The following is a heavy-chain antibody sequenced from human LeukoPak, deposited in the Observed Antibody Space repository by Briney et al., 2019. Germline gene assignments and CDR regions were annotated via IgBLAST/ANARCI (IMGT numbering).Heavy chain of an antibody. J-gene: IGHJ4*02. CDR3: ARLSRSYFDY. CDR2: INHSGST. CDR1: GGSFSGYY. D-gene: IGHD2-2*01. Sequence: SETLSLTCAVYGGSFSGYYWSWIRQPPGKGLEWIGEINHSGSTNYNPSLKSRVTISVDTSKNQFSLKLSSVTAADTAVYYCARLSRSYFDYWGQGTLVTVFS. V-gene: IGHV4-34*01.